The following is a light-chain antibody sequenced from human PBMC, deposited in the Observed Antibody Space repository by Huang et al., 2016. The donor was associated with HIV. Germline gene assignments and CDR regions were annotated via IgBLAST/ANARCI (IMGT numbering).Light chain of an antibody. Sequence: DIVMTQSPLSLPVTPGEPASISCRSSQSLLHSIGFNYLDWYLQKPGQSPQLLIYLGSNRASGVPDRFSGTGSGTDFTLKINRVEAEDVGIYYCMQALQTPPWTFGQGTKVEIK. V-gene: IGKV2-28*01. CDR3: MQALQTPPWT. J-gene: IGKJ1*01. CDR1: QSLLHSIGFNY. CDR2: LGS.